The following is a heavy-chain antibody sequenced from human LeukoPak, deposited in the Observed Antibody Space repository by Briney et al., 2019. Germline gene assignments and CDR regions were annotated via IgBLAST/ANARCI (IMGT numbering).Heavy chain of an antibody. CDR2: ISYDGSNK. J-gene: IGHJ4*02. V-gene: IGHV3-30*19. CDR1: GFTFSSYG. Sequence: PGGSLRLSCAASGFTFSSYGMHWVRQAPGKGLEWVAVISYDGSNKYYADSVKGRFTISRDNSKNTLYLQMNSLRAEDTAVYCCAREWSMATWGFFDYWGQGTLVTVSS. D-gene: IGHD2-8*01. CDR3: AREWSMATWGFFDY.